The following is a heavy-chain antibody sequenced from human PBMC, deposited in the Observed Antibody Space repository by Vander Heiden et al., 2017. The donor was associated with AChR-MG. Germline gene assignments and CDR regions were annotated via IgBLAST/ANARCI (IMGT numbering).Heavy chain of an antibody. D-gene: IGHD6-13*01. CDR1: GGSFSGYY. J-gene: IGHJ5*02. CDR3: ARGPSSSSWYMVWFDP. CDR2: INHSGST. V-gene: IGHV4-34*01. Sequence: QVQLQQWGAGLLKPSETLSLTCAVYGGSFSGYYWSWIRQPPGKGLEWIGEINHSGSTNHKPSLKSRGTISVDTAKNQFSLKLSSVTAADTAVYYCARGPSSSSWYMVWFDPWGQGTLVNVSS.